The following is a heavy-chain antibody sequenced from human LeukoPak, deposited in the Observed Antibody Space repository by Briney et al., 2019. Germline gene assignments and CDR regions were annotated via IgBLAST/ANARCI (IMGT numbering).Heavy chain of an antibody. Sequence: GESLRLSCAASGFTFSDYYMSWIRQAPGKGLEWVSYISSSGSTTYYADSVKGRFTISRDNAKNSLYLQMNSLRAEDTAVYYCASIGGAGIAAAGSETPYYFDYWGQGTLVTVSS. CDR3: ASIGGAGIAAAGSETPYYFDY. V-gene: IGHV3-11*01. CDR2: ISSSGSTT. D-gene: IGHD6-13*01. J-gene: IGHJ4*02. CDR1: GFTFSDYY.